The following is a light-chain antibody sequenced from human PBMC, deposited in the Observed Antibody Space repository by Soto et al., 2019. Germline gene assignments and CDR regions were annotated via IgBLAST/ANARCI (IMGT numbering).Light chain of an antibody. CDR3: QQLNSYS. J-gene: IGKJ3*01. Sequence: IQLTQSPSSLSASVGDRVTITCRASQGISSYLAWYQQKPGKAPKLLIYAASTLQSGVPSRFSGSGSGTDFTLTISSLQPEDFEPYYCQQLNSYSFGPGTKVDIK. V-gene: IGKV1-9*01. CDR2: AAS. CDR1: QGISSY.